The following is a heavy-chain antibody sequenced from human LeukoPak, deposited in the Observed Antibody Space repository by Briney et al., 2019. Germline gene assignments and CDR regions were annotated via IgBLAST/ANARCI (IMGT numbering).Heavy chain of an antibody. Sequence: GSLRLSCAASRFTFSSYGMHWIRQPPGKGLEWIGNIFYSGSTYYGPSLKSRLTISLDTSRNQFSLKLNSVTAADTAVYYCAKSNGYGLIDIWGQGTMVTVSS. J-gene: IGHJ3*02. CDR3: AKSNGYGLIDI. CDR1: RFTFSSYG. V-gene: IGHV4-59*12. CDR2: IFYSGST. D-gene: IGHD3-10*01.